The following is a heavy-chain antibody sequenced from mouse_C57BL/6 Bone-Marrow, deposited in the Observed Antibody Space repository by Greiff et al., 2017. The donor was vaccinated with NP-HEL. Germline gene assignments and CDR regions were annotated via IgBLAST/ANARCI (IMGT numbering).Heavy chain of an antibody. J-gene: IGHJ3*01. V-gene: IGHV1-82*01. CDR1: GYAFSSSW. CDR3: ARDSNYFAWFAY. D-gene: IGHD2-5*01. Sequence: VQLQQSGPELVKPGASVKISCKASGYAFSSSWMNWVKQRPGKGLEWIGRIYPGDGDTNYNGKFKGKATLTADKSSSTAYMQLNSLTSEDSAVYFCARDSNYFAWFAYWGQGTLVTVSA. CDR2: IYPGDGDT.